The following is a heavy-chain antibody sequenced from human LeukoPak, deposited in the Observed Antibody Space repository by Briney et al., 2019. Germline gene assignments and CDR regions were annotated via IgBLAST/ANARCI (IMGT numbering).Heavy chain of an antibody. V-gene: IGHV4-61*02. Sequence: SETLSLTCTVSGDSISSSNYYWNWIRQPAGKGLEWIGRIYISGGTNYNPSLKSRVTISVDASKNQFSLKLSSVTAADTAVYYCARDVGQIRDGYSEAFDIWGQGTMVTVSS. CDR3: ARDVGQIRDGYSEAFDI. CDR2: IYISGGT. D-gene: IGHD5-24*01. CDR1: GDSISSSNYY. J-gene: IGHJ3*02.